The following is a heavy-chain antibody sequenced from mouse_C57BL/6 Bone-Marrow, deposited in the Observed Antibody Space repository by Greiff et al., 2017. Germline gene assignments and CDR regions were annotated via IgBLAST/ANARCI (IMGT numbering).Heavy chain of an antibody. V-gene: IGHV5-6*01. CDR1: GFTFSSYG. CDR2: ISSGGSYT. CDR3: ARHGLFWYFDV. Sequence: EVQLVESGGDLVKPGGSLKLSCAASGFTFSSYGMSWVRQTPDKRLEWVATISSGGSYTYYPDSVKGRFTISRDNAKNTLYLQMSSLKSEDTAMYYCARHGLFWYFDVWGTGTTVTVSS. J-gene: IGHJ1*03. D-gene: IGHD6-5*01.